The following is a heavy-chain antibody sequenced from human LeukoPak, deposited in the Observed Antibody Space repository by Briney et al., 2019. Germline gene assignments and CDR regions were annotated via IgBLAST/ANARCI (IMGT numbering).Heavy chain of an antibody. J-gene: IGHJ6*02. CDR3: ARGRTYHYDTSGYYPSIYYGMDV. CDR1: GGSFSGYY. D-gene: IGHD3-22*01. Sequence: SETLSLTCAVSGGSFSGYYWYWIRQPPGKGLEWIGEINHGESTNYNPSLKSRATLSVDTSKNQFSLKLTSVTAADTAVYYCARGRTYHYDTSGYYPSIYYGMDVWGQGTTVIVSS. V-gene: IGHV4-34*01. CDR2: INHGEST.